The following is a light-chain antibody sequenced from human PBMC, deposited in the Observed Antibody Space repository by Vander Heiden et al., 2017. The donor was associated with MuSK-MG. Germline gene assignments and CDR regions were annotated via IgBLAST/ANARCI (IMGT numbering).Light chain of an antibody. CDR2: DVN. J-gene: IGLJ1*01. V-gene: IGLV2-14*01. Sequence: QSALTQPASGSGSPVQSIAISCTGTSSDVGGYNYVSWYQQHPDNAPKLMIYDVNNRPSEVSDRFSGSKSGTTASLTISELQAEDEADYYCSSYTTISTLVFGAGTTVTVL. CDR1: SSDVGGYNY. CDR3: SSYTTISTLV.